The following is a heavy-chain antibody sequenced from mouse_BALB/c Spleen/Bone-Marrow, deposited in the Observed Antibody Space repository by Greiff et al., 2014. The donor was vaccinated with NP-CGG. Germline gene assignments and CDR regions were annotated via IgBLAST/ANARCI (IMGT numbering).Heavy chain of an antibody. CDR2: ISGGGSYT. J-gene: IGHJ1*01. D-gene: IGHD1-1*01. Sequence: EVQLQQSGGGLVKSGGSLKLSCAASGFTFSSYGMSWVRQTPEKRLEWVATISGGGSYTYFSDSVKGRFTISRDNAKNNLNLQMSSLRSEDTALYYCARSFGSSYWYFDVWGAGTTVTVSS. CDR1: GFTFSSYG. V-gene: IGHV5-9-2*01. CDR3: ARSFGSSYWYFDV.